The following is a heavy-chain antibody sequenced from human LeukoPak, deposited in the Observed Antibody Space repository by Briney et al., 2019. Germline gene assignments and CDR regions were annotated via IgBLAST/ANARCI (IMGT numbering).Heavy chain of an antibody. Sequence: SVKVSCKASGGTFSSYAISWVRQAPGQGLEWMGGIIPIFGTANYAQKFQGRVTITADKSTSTAYMELSSLRSEDTAVYYCAKTPGIQLWSNFDYWGQGTLVTVSS. CDR3: AKTPGIQLWSNFDY. CDR1: GGTFSSYA. J-gene: IGHJ4*02. CDR2: IIPIFGTA. D-gene: IGHD5-18*01. V-gene: IGHV1-69*06.